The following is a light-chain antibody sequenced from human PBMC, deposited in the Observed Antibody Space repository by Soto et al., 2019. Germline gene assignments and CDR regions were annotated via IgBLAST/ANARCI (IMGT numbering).Light chain of an antibody. V-gene: IGKV3-20*01. CDR3: QQYGSAPGT. CDR2: GAS. J-gene: IGKJ2*02. Sequence: EIVLTQSPGTLSLSPGERATLSCRASQSVSRNFLAWYQQKPGQAPKLLISGASSRATGIPDRFSGSGSGTDFTLTICRLEPEDFALYSCQQYGSAPGTFGQGTKLEIK. CDR1: QSVSRNF.